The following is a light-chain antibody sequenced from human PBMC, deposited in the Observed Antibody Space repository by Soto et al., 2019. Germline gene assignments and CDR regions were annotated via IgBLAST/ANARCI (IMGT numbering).Light chain of an antibody. CDR3: QQSSYWPPKIT. CDR2: DAS. Sequence: EIVLAQSPATLSLSPGERATLSCRATQSVSIYLAWYQQKPGQAPRLLIYDASNRATGIPARFSGSGSGTDFTLTIISLEPEDFAVCYCQQSSYWPPKITFGQGTRLEIK. CDR1: QSVSIY. V-gene: IGKV3-11*01. J-gene: IGKJ5*01.